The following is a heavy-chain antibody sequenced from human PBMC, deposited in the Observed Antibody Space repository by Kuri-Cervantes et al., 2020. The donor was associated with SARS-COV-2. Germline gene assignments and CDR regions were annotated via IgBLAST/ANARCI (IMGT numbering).Heavy chain of an antibody. Sequence: GESLKISCEASELTFSSYGMHWVRQAPGKGLEWVAVIWYDGSNKSYADPVRRRFTISRDKSKNTLYLQMNSLRAVDTAAYYCARAPSILGATLGYFQQWGQGTLVTVSS. D-gene: IGHD1-26*01. J-gene: IGHJ1*01. CDR2: IWYDGSNK. CDR1: ELTFSSYG. V-gene: IGHV3-33*01. CDR3: ARAPSILGATLGYFQQ.